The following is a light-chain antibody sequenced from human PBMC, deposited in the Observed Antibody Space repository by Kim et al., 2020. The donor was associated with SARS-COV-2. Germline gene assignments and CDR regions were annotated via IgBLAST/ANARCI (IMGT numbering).Light chain of an antibody. CDR2: AAS. J-gene: IGKJ5*01. CDR3: QHSYSTPIT. V-gene: IGKV1-39*01. Sequence: DIQMTQSPSSLSVSVGDRVTITCRASQSITTYLNWYQQKPGKAPKLLIYAASSLQSGVPSRFSGSGSGTDFTLTISSLQPEDSATYYCQHSYSTPITFGQGTRLEIK. CDR1: QSITTY.